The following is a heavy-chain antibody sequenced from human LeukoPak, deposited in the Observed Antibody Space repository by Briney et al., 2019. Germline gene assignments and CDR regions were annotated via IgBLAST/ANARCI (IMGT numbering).Heavy chain of an antibody. J-gene: IGHJ3*02. CDR2: ISYDGSNK. Sequence: GGSLRLSCAASGFTFSSYAMHWVRQAPGKGLEWVAVISYDGSNKYYADSVKGRFTISRDNSKNTLYLQMNSLRAEDTAVYYCAKGVRFLESDAFDIWGQGTMVTVSS. CDR3: AKGVRFLESDAFDI. V-gene: IGHV3-30*04. D-gene: IGHD3-3*01. CDR1: GFTFSSYA.